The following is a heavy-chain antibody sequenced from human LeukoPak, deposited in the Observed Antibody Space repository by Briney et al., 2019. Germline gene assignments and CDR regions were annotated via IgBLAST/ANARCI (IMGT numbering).Heavy chain of an antibody. D-gene: IGHD3-22*01. CDR1: GYTFTSYD. CDR3: ARASSGYWADFDY. V-gene: IGHV1-2*02. CDR2: INPNSGGT. Sequence: ASVKVSCKASGYTFTSYDINWVRQAPGQGLEWMGWINPNSGGTNYAQKFQGRVTMTRDTSISTAYMELSRLRSDDTAVYYCARASSGYWADFDYWGQGTLVTVSS. J-gene: IGHJ4*02.